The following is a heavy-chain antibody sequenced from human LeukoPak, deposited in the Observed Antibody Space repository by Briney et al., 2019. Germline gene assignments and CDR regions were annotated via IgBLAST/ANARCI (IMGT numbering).Heavy chain of an antibody. J-gene: IGHJ4*02. CDR3: ARDRDFWTRVLDH. V-gene: IGHV3-30-3*01. CDR1: GFSFDNFA. D-gene: IGHD3/OR15-3a*01. CDR2: ISSHETNK. Sequence: GRSLRLSCAASGFSFDNFALHWVRQAPGKGLEWVAVISSHETNKYYADSVKGRFTISRDNSKNTLYLQMNSLKIEDTAVYYCARDRDFWTRVLDHWGQGTLVTVSS.